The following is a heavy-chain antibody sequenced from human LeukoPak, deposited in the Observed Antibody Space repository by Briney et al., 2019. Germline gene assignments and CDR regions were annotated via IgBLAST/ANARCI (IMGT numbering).Heavy chain of an antibody. CDR3: AGRRGYYDSSGYPPGFDS. Sequence: SVKVSCKASGGTFSSYAINWVRQAPGQGLEWMGGIITIFGTGNYAQKFQGRVTITADESTSTAYMELSSLRSEDTAVYYCAGRRGYYDSSGYPPGFDSWGQGTLVTVSS. J-gene: IGHJ4*02. CDR1: GGTFSSYA. V-gene: IGHV1-69*13. D-gene: IGHD3-22*01. CDR2: IITIFGTG.